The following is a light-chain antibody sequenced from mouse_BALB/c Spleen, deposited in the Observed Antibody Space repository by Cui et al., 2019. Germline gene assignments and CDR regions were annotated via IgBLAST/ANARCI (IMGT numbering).Light chain of an antibody. CDR1: GNINNY. CDR2: NAK. J-gene: IGKJ5*01. Sequence: DIKMTQSQASLSASVGETVTITCRASGNINNYLAWYQQQQGKSPQLLVYNAKTLADGVPSRFSGSGSGTQYSLKINSLQPEDFGSYYCQHFWSTPLTFGAGTKLELK. V-gene: IGKV12-41*01. CDR3: QHFWSTPLT.